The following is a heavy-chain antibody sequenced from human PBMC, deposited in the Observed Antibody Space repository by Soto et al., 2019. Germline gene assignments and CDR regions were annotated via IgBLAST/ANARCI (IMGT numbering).Heavy chain of an antibody. Sequence: PSETLSLTCTVSGGSISNDNYYWGWIRQSPGKGLEWIGSLYYSGSTYYSPSLKSRVTISVDTSENQFSLKLTSVTAADTAVYYCARSSQYSYDSSEGNFDSWGRGTLVTVSS. CDR1: GGSISNDNYY. V-gene: IGHV4-39*01. J-gene: IGHJ4*02. CDR3: ARSSQYSYDSSEGNFDS. CDR2: LYYSGST. D-gene: IGHD3-22*01.